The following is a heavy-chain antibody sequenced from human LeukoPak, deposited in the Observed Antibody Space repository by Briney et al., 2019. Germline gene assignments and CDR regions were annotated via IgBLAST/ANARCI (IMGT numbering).Heavy chain of an antibody. CDR2: ISVSGDNI. V-gene: IGHV3-23*01. D-gene: IGHD5-12*01. J-gene: IGHJ4*02. Sequence: PGGSLRLSCAVSGFTFSSHAMSWVRQAPGKGLEWVSSISVSGDNIYYTDSVEGRFTISRDNSKNSLYLQMNSLRADDTAVYYCAKSRSGYALFDYWGQGTLVTVSS. CDR3: AKSRSGYALFDY. CDR1: GFTFSSHA.